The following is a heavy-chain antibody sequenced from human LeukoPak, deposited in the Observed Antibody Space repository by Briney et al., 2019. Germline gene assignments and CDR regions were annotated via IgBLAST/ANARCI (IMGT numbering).Heavy chain of an antibody. V-gene: IGHV3-7*01. D-gene: IGHD3-16*01. CDR2: MNEDGSEK. J-gene: IGHJ6*02. Sequence: GGSLSLSCAASGFPFSKSWMSWVRQAPGKGLEWVANMNEDGSEKDYVDSVKGRFTISRDNARKSLYLQMSSLRAEDTAVYYCATYSHWVAGDVWGQGTTVTVSS. CDR1: GFPFSKSW. CDR3: ATYSHWVAGDV.